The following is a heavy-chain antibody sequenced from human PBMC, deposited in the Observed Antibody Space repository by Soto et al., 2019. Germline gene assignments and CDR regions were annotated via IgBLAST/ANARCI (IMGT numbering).Heavy chain of an antibody. Sequence: ASVKVSCKASGYTFISYDINWVRQASGQGLEWMGWMNPKSGNTGYAQKFQGRVTMTTNTSVTTSYLELSSLTSADTAVYYCAREAYSNSSGSRGNWFDPWGQGTLVTVSS. CDR2: MNPKSGNT. J-gene: IGHJ5*02. V-gene: IGHV1-8*01. CDR3: AREAYSNSSGSRGNWFDP. CDR1: GYTFISYD. D-gene: IGHD6-6*01.